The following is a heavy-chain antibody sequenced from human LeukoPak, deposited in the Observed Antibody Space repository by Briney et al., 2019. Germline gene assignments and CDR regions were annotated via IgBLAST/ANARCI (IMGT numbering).Heavy chain of an antibody. V-gene: IGHV3-53*01. CDR3: ARARYDSSRNDY. Sequence: GSLRLSCAASGFTVSSNYMNWVRQAPGKGLEWVSIIYSGGSTYYADSVEGRFTISRDNSKNTVHLQMNSLRVEDTAVYYCARARYDSSRNDYWGQGTLVTVSS. CDR2: IYSGGST. J-gene: IGHJ4*02. CDR1: GFTVSSNY. D-gene: IGHD3-22*01.